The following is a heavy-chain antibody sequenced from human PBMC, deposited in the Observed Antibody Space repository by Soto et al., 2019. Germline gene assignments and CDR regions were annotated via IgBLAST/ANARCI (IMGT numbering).Heavy chain of an antibody. V-gene: IGHV1-46*01. CDR1: GYTFTSYY. J-gene: IGHJ4*02. Sequence: QVQLVQSGAEVKKPGASVKVSCKASGYTFTSYYMHWVRQAPGQGLEWMGIIDPSGGSTSYAQKFQGRVTMTRDTSTSTVYMELSSLRSEDTAVYYCARESRALTIFGVVIIGLDYWGQGTLVTVSS. D-gene: IGHD3-3*01. CDR3: ARESRALTIFGVVIIGLDY. CDR2: IDPSGGST.